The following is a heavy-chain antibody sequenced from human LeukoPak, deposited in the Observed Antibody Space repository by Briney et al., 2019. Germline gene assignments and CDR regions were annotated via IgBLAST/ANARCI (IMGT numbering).Heavy chain of an antibody. CDR1: GFTFSNGA. Sequence: GGSLRLSCAASGFTFSNGAISGVRQAPGKGLEWVSTISVVGGTTFYADSVKGRFTISRGNSKNTLFLQMNSLRAEDTVVYFCAKLIGPYGRSSRRYFDYWGQGTLVTVSS. J-gene: IGHJ4*02. CDR3: AKLIGPYGRSSRRYFDY. CDR2: ISVVGGTT. D-gene: IGHD6-6*01. V-gene: IGHV3-23*01.